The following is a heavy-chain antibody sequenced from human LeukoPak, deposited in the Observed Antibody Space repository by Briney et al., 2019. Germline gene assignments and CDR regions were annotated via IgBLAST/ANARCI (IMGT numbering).Heavy chain of an antibody. V-gene: IGHV3-21*01. Sequence: EGSLRLSCAASGFTFSSYSMNWVRQAPGKGLEWVSSISSSSSYIYYADSVKGRFTISRDNAKNSLYLQMNSLRAEDTAVYYCARRYLLWFGEPDYYYYGMDVWGQGTTVTVSS. J-gene: IGHJ6*02. CDR1: GFTFSSYS. CDR2: ISSSSSYI. CDR3: ARRYLLWFGEPDYYYYGMDV. D-gene: IGHD3-10*01.